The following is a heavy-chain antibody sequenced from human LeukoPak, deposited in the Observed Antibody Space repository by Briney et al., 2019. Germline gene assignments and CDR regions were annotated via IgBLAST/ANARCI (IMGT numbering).Heavy chain of an antibody. CDR2: IKSKTDGGTT. D-gene: IGHD3-22*01. Sequence: TGGSLRLSCAASGFTFSNAWMSWVRQAPGKGLEWVGRIKSKTDGGTTDYAAPVKGRFTISRDDSKNTLYLQMNSLKTEDTAVYYCTTVTYYYDSSGYSPPDYWGQGTLVTVSS. CDR3: TTVTYYYDSSGYSPPDY. V-gene: IGHV3-15*01. CDR1: GFTFSNAW. J-gene: IGHJ4*02.